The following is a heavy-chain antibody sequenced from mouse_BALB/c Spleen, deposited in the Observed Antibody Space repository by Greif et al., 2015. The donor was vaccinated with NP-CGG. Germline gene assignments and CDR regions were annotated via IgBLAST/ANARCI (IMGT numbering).Heavy chain of an antibody. CDR1: GYTFTSYY. D-gene: IGHD1-1*01. J-gene: IGHJ4*01. CDR3: TRSGIYYGSHYAMDY. CDR2: INPSNGGT. V-gene: IGHV1S81*02. Sequence: VQLQQSGAELVKPGASVKLSCKASGYTFTSYYMYWVKQRPGQGLEWIGGINPSNGGTNFNEKFKSKATLTVDKSSSTAYMQLSSLTSEDSAVYYCTRSGIYYGSHYAMDYWGQGASVTVSS.